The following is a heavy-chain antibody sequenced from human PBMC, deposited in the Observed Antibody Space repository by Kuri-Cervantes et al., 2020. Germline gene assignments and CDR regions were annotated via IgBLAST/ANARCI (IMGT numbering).Heavy chain of an antibody. J-gene: IGHJ4*02. CDR3: ARDSSGYYYFDF. CDR1: GYSISSAYY. D-gene: IGHD3-22*01. V-gene: IGHV4-38-2*01. CDR2: IYQSGSA. Sequence: SETLSLTCAISGYSISSAYYWGWIRQPPGKGLEWIGSIYQSGSAYYNPSLQSRVTISLDTSKNQFSPKLDSVTAADTAVYYCARDSSGYYYFDFWGQGTLVTVS.